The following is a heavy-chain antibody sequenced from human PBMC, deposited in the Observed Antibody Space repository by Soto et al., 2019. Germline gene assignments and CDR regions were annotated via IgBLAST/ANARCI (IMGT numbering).Heavy chain of an antibody. D-gene: IGHD6-13*01. CDR1: GFTFSSYS. CDR3: ARGDGAAAGTLFDY. J-gene: IGHJ4*02. Sequence: GGSLRLSCAASGFTFSSYSMNWVRQAPGKGLEWVSSISSSSSYIYYADSVKGRFTISRDNAKNSLYLQMNSLRAEDTAVYYCARGDGAAAGTLFDYWGQGTLVTVSS. CDR2: ISSSSSYI. V-gene: IGHV3-21*01.